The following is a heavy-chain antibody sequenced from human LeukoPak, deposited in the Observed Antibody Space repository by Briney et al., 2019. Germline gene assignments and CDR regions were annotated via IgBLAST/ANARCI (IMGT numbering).Heavy chain of an antibody. CDR2: ISYSGST. J-gene: IGHJ5*02. Sequence: SETLSLTCTVSGASINSYYWSWIRQPPGKGLEWIGSISYSGSTNCNPSLKSRVTISVDTSKNQFSLKLSSVTAADTAVYYCARSAKVVTTTRGDWFDPWGQGTLVTVSS. D-gene: IGHD3-22*01. V-gene: IGHV4-59*08. CDR3: ARSAKVVTTTRGDWFDP. CDR1: GASINSYY.